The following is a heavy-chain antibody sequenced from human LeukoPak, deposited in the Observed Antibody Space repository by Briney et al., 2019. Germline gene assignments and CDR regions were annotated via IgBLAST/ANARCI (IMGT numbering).Heavy chain of an antibody. CDR3: ASGDSSVDY. V-gene: IGHV4-59*11. D-gene: IGHD3-10*01. J-gene: IGHJ4*02. CDR2: IYYSGST. CDR1: GGSISSHY. Sequence: SETLSLTCTVSGGSISSHYWSWIRQPPGKGLEWIGYIYYSGSTNYNPSLKSRVTISVDTSKNQFSLKLSSVTAADTAVYYCASGDSSVDYWGQGTLVTVSS.